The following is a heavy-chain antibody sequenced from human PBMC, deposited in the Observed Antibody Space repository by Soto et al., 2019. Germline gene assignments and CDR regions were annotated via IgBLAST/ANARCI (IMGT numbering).Heavy chain of an antibody. J-gene: IGHJ4*02. CDR3: ATMGTPVTGLYYFDY. CDR1: GDSISNNY. CDR2: IYHSGNT. Sequence: LSLTCIVSGDSISNNYWSWIRQPPGKGPEWIGYIYHSGNTNYNPSLKSRVTISVDTSKNQFSLKLSSLTAADTAVYYCATMGTPVTGLYYFDYWGQG. V-gene: IGHV4-59*03. D-gene: IGHD4-17*01.